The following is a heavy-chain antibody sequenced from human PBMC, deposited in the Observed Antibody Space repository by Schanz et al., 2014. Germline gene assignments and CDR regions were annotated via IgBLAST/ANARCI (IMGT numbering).Heavy chain of an antibody. CDR3: AKEITVIVVVLDAFDI. Sequence: EVRLLESGGGPVEPGGSLRLSCAASGFTFSRYAMSWVRQAPGKGLEWVAAVSGGGGSTYYADSVKGRFTISRDNSKNTMYLQMNSLRDEDTAVYYCAKEITVIVVVLDAFDIWGQGTMVTVSS. D-gene: IGHD3-22*01. CDR2: VSGGGGST. J-gene: IGHJ3*02. CDR1: GFTFSRYA. V-gene: IGHV3-23*01.